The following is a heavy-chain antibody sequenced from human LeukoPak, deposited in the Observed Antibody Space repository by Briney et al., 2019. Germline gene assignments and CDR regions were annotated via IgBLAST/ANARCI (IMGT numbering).Heavy chain of an antibody. Sequence: PGGSLRLSCAASGFTFSSYAMSWVRQAPGKGLVWVSAISGSGGSTYNADSVKGRFTISRDNSKNTLYLQMNSLRAEDTAVYYCAKATFTIAARGGAGCYYYYYMDVWGKGTTVTVSS. J-gene: IGHJ6*03. D-gene: IGHD6-6*01. V-gene: IGHV3-23*01. CDR3: AKATFTIAARGGAGCYYYYYMDV. CDR2: ISGSGGST. CDR1: GFTFSSYA.